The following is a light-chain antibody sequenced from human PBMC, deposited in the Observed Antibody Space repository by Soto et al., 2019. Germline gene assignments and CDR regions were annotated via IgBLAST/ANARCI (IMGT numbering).Light chain of an antibody. V-gene: IGLV2-8*01. J-gene: IGLJ1*01. Sequence: QSVLTQPPSASGSPGQSVTISCTGTKSDIGVYDFVSWYQHHPGKAPRLIIYEVVQRPSGVPDRFSGSKSGNTAPLTVSGLQAADEADYFCKSYAGSNTYVFGSGTKVTAL. CDR1: KSDIGVYDF. CDR2: EVV. CDR3: KSYAGSNTYV.